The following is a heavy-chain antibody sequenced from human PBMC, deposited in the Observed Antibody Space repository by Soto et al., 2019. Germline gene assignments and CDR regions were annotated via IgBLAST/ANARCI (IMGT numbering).Heavy chain of an antibody. CDR2: ISRSGSR. CDR3: ARGLAYDRPITVAEPFDS. CDR1: GGAFSGYF. V-gene: IGHV4-34*02. J-gene: IGHJ4*02. Sequence: QVQLQQWGAGLLKASETLSLTCVVSGGAFSGYFWTWIRQSPGRGLAWIGEISRSGSRNYNPAFQSRFITSVDAAKNHVSLKLSSVTAADSATYFCARGLAYDRPITVAEPFDSWGQGTLVTVSS. D-gene: IGHD6-19*01.